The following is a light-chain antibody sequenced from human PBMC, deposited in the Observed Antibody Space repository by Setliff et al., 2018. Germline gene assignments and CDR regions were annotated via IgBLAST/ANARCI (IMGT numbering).Light chain of an antibody. CDR1: QSITTY. CDR3: QQAYNTPYT. Sequence: DIQMTQSPSSLSASVGDSVTITCRASQSITTYLNWYQQKPGKAPNLLIYSISRLQSGVPPRFSGSGSGTAFSLTISSLQPEDFATYYCQQAYNTPYTVGQGTKVDIK. CDR2: SIS. J-gene: IGKJ2*01. V-gene: IGKV1-39*01.